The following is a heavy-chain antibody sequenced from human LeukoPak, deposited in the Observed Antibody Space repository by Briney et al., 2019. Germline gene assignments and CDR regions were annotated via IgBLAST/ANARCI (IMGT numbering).Heavy chain of an antibody. CDR3: ATGQPRSEWQTHFDY. CDR2: FDPEDGET. V-gene: IGHV1-24*01. CDR1: GYTLTELS. D-gene: IGHD3-3*01. J-gene: IGHJ4*02. Sequence: ASVKVFCKVSGYTLTELSMHWVRQAPGKGLEWMGGFDPEDGETIYAQKFQGRVTMTEDTSTDTAYMELSSLRSEDTAVYYCATGQPRSEWQTHFDYWGQGTLVTVSS.